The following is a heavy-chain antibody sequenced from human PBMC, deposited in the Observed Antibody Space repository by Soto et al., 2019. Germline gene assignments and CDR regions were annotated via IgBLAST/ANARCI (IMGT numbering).Heavy chain of an antibody. D-gene: IGHD2-21*02. J-gene: IGHJ3*02. CDR1: GGSISSGGYY. Sequence: PSETLSLTCTVSGGSISSGGYYCSWIRQPPGKRLEWIGLITYSGSTYYNPSLKSRVTISVDTSKNQFSLKLSSVTAADTAVYYCASYGGNSKNAFDIWGQGTMVTVSS. V-gene: IGHV4-30-4*01. CDR2: ITYSGST. CDR3: ASYGGNSKNAFDI.